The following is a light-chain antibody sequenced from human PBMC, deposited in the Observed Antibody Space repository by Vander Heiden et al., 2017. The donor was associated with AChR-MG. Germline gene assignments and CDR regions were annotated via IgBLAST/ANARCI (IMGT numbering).Light chain of an antibody. Sequence: DIQMTQSPSSLSASVGDRVTITCRASQSISSYLNWYQQKPGKAPKLLIYAASSLQSGVPSRFSGSGSGTDFTLTISSLQPEDFATYYCQQSYSTQGLGPGTKVDIK. J-gene: IGKJ3*01. CDR2: AAS. CDR1: QSISSY. CDR3: QQSYSTQG. V-gene: IGKV1-39*01.